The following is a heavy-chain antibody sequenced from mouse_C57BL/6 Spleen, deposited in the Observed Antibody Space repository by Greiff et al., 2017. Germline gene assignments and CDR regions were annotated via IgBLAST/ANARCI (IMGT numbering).Heavy chain of an antibody. D-gene: IGHD2-3*01. CDR1: GYAFTNYL. V-gene: IGHV1-54*01. Sequence: VQLVESGAELVRPGTSVKVSCKASGYAFTNYLIEWVKQRPGQGLEWIGVINPGSGGTNYNEKFKGKATLTAAKSSSTAYMQLSSLTSEDSAFYVCAIEGGYDGYVYAMDYWGQGTSVTVSS. CDR2: INPGSGGT. CDR3: AIEGGYDGYVYAMDY. J-gene: IGHJ4*01.